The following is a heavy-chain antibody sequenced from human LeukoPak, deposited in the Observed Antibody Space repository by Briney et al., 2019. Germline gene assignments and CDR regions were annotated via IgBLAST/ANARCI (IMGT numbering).Heavy chain of an antibody. CDR1: GFTFSSYS. CDR3: AKAYVAGFDY. V-gene: IGHV3-30*18. CDR2: ISYDGSNK. J-gene: IGHJ4*02. Sequence: PGGSLRLSCAASGFTFSSYSMNWVRQAPGKGLEWVAVISYDGSNKYYADSVKGRFTISRDNSKNTLYLQMNSLRAEDTAVYYCAKAYVAGFDYWGQGTLVTVSS. D-gene: IGHD6-19*01.